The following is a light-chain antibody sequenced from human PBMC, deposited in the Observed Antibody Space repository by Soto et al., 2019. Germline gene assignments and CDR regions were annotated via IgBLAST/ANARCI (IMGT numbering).Light chain of an antibody. CDR3: AAWDNSLSGWV. CDR1: SSNIGSTS. Sequence: QSVLTQPPSAXXXPGQRVTISCSGSSSNIGSTSVYWYQQLPGTAPKLLIYSNDRRPSGVPDRLSGSKSGASASLAISGLQSGDEADYYCAAWDNSLSGWVFGGGTKLTVL. V-gene: IGLV1-44*01. J-gene: IGLJ3*02. CDR2: SND.